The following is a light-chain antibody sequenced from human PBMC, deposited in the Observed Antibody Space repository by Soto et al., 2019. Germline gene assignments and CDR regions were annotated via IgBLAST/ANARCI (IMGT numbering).Light chain of an antibody. V-gene: IGKV4-1*01. Sequence: DIVMTQSPDSLAVSLGERATINCKSSQSVLYSSNNKNYLAWFQQKPGQPPNLLIYWASTRESGVPDRFSGSGSGTDFTLTISNLQAEDVAVYYCQQYYITPITFGQGTRLEIK. J-gene: IGKJ5*01. CDR1: QSVLYSSNNKNY. CDR3: QQYYITPIT. CDR2: WAS.